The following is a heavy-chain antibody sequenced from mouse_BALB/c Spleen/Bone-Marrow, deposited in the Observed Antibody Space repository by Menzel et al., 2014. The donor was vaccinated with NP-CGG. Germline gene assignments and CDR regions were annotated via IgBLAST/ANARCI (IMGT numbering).Heavy chain of an antibody. Sequence: EVQLQQYGAELVKQGASVKLSCTASGFNIKDTYILWVKQSPEQGLEWIGRIDPANGNTKYGPKFQGKATITADTSSNTAYLQLSSLTSEDSAVYPCARGKRIYLGFAYWSQVTLVTVSA. J-gene: IGHJ3*01. CDR3: ARGKRIYLGFAY. V-gene: IGHV14-3*02. D-gene: IGHD2-1*01. CDR1: GFNIKDTY. CDR2: IDPANGNT.